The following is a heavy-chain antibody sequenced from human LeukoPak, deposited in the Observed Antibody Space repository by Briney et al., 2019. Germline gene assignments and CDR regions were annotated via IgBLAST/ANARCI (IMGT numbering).Heavy chain of an antibody. CDR1: GFTFSSYE. CDR2: ISSSGSTI. Sequence: PGGSLRLSCAASGFTFSSYEMNWVRQAPGKGLEWVSYISSSGSTIYYADSVRGRFTISRDNANNSLYLQMNSLRAEDTAVYYCARGRKAFDIWGQGTMVTVSS. J-gene: IGHJ3*02. V-gene: IGHV3-48*03. D-gene: IGHD1-14*01. CDR3: ARGRKAFDI.